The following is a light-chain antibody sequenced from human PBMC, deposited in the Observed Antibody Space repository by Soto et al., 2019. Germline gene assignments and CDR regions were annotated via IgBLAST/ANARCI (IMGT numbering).Light chain of an antibody. CDR2: DAS. V-gene: IGKV3-20*01. CDR3: HQYGSSPLA. CDR1: QSVRSNY. Sequence: EIVLPQCPDTLSLSPGERATLSCRASQSVRSNYLAWYQQKPGQAPRFRIYDASSRATGIPDRFSGSRSGTYFTLTISRREPEDLAVYYCHQYGSSPLAVGGVTKVEIK. J-gene: IGKJ4*01.